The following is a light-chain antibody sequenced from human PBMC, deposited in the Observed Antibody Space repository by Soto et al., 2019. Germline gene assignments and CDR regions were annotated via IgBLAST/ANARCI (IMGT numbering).Light chain of an antibody. J-gene: IGKJ1*01. V-gene: IGKV1-6*01. CDR3: QQYDKWRRT. CDR2: AAS. CDR1: HGIIND. Sequence: AIQMTQSPSSLSASVGDRVTITCRASHGIINDLGWYQQKAEEATQLLFYAASSVQGGAPSMCSGSSAGTDFTPTSSSLQSDYVAVYYYQQYDKWRRTFGQGTKVDIK.